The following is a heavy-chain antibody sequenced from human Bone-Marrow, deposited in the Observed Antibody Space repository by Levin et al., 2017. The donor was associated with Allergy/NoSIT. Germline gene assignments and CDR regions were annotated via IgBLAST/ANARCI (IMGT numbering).Heavy chain of an antibody. CDR2: INSDGSNI. D-gene: IGHD5-24*01. CDR3: SAASGYNYPFDY. J-gene: IGHJ4*02. CDR1: GLTFTNYW. Sequence: GESLKISCAASGLTFTNYWMQWVRQAPGKGLVWVSHINSDGSNINYADSVRGRFTISRDNAKNTVYLQMNSLTAEDAALYYCSAASGYNYPFDYWGQGTPVTVSS. V-gene: IGHV3-74*01.